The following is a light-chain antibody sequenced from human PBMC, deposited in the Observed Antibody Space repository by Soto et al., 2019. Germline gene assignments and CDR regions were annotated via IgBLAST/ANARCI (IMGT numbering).Light chain of an antibody. J-gene: IGKJ4*01. CDR3: QQFGNSPT. CDR1: QSLTNNF. CDR2: DAS. V-gene: IGKV3D-20*01. Sequence: EIVLTQSPATLSLSPGERVTLSCGASQSLTNNFLAWYQQRPGLAPRLLIFDASTRASGVPDRFSGRGSGTDFTLTISRLEPEDFAVYYCQQFGNSPTFGGGTKVDIK.